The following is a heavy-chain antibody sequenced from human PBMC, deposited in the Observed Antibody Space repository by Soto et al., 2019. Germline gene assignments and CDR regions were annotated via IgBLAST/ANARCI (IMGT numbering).Heavy chain of an antibody. D-gene: IGHD4-17*01. CDR3: AKDGGMTTVTRTLDY. CDR1: GFTFSSYA. J-gene: IGHJ4*02. V-gene: IGHV3-23*01. CDR2: ISGSGGST. Sequence: PGGSLRLSCAASGFTFSSYAMSWVRQAPGKGLEWVSAISGSGGSTYYADSVKGRFTISRDNSKNTLYLQMNSLRAEDTAVYYCAKDGGMTTVTRTLDYWGQGTLVTVSS.